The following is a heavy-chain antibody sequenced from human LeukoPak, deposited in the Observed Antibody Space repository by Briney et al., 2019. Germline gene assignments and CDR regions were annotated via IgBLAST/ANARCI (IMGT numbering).Heavy chain of an antibody. Sequence: SETLSLTCAVYGGSFSGYYWSWIRQPPGKGLEWIGEINHSGSTNYNPSLKSRVTISVDTSKNQFSLKLSSVTAADTAVYYCARGTAARNDDWRQGTLVTVSS. CDR3: ARGTAARNDD. V-gene: IGHV4-34*01. CDR2: INHSGST. J-gene: IGHJ4*02. D-gene: IGHD6-6*01. CDR1: GGSFSGYY.